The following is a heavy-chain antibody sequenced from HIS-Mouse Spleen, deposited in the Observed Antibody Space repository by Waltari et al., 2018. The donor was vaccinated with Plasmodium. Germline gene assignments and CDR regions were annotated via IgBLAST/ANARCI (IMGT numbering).Heavy chain of an antibody. V-gene: IGHV3-15*01. CDR1: GFTFSNAW. CDR2: IKSKTDGGTT. CDR3: TTGFAVTTFPPYYYYGMDV. J-gene: IGHJ6*02. Sequence: EVQLVESGGGLVKPGGSLRLSCAASGFTFSNAWMSWVRQAPGQGLGWVGRIKSKTDGGTTDYAAPVKGRFTISRDDSKNTLYLQMNSLKTEDTAVYYCTTGFAVTTFPPYYYYGMDVWGQGTTVTVSS. D-gene: IGHD4-4*01.